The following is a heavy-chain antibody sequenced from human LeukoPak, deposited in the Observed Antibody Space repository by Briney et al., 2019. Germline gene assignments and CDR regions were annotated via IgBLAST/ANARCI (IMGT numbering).Heavy chain of an antibody. Sequence: GGSLRLSCAASGFTFSSHWMSWARQAPGKGLEWVANIKEDGSEKYYVDSVMDRFTISRDNAKNSLYVQMNSLRAEDTAVYYCARDVRAGNFDYWGQGTLVTVSS. CDR3: ARDVRAGNFDY. CDR2: IKEDGSEK. J-gene: IGHJ4*02. CDR1: GFTFSSHW. D-gene: IGHD3-10*01. V-gene: IGHV3-7*01.